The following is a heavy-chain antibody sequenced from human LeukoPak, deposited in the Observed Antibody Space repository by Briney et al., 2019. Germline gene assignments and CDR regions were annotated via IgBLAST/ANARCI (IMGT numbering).Heavy chain of an antibody. V-gene: IGHV1-69*04. CDR1: GGTFSSYA. Sequence: ASVKVSCKASGGTFSSYAISWVRQAPGQGLEWMGRIIPILGIANYAQKFQGRVTITADKSTSTAYMELSSLRSEDTAVYYCARGGSSWPDAFDIWGQGTMVTVSS. CDR3: ARGGSSWPDAFDI. J-gene: IGHJ3*02. CDR2: IIPILGIA. D-gene: IGHD6-13*01.